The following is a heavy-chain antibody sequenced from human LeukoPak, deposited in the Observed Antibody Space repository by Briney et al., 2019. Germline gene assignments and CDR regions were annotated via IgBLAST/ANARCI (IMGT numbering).Heavy chain of an antibody. Sequence: GGSLRLSCAASGFTLDDYAMHWVRQPPGKGLEWVSGISLNSETLVYADSVKGRFTISRDNAKHSLYLQMNSLRADDTALYYCAKGSGITLVRDLDYWGQGTLVTVSS. V-gene: IGHV3-9*01. D-gene: IGHD3-10*01. J-gene: IGHJ4*02. CDR3: AKGSGITLVRDLDY. CDR1: GFTLDDYA. CDR2: ISLNSETL.